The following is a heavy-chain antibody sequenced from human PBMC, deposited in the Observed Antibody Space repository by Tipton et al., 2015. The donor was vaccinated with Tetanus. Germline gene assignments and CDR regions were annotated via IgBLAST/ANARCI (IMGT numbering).Heavy chain of an antibody. D-gene: IGHD6-6*01. CDR3: AKEGLAAFDY. V-gene: IGHV3-23*01. Sequence: SLRLSCAASGFTFSSYATSWVRQAPGKGLEWVSTISGSGGSTYDAASVKGRFTISRDNSKNTLYLQMNSLRAEDTAVYYCAKEGLAAFDYWGQGTLVTVSS. J-gene: IGHJ4*02. CDR1: GFTFSSYA. CDR2: ISGSGGST.